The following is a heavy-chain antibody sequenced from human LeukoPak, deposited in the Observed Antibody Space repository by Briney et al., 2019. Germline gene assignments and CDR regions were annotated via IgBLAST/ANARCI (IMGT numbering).Heavy chain of an antibody. CDR1: GGSISSSSYY. V-gene: IGHV4-39*07. J-gene: IGHJ3*02. Sequence: PSETLSLTCTVSGGSISSSSYYWGWIRQPPGKGLEWIGSIYYSGSTYYNPSLKSRVTISVDTSKNQFSLKLSSVTAADTAVYYCARVEWLRLSAFDIWGQGTMVTVSS. CDR3: ARVEWLRLSAFDI. D-gene: IGHD5-12*01. CDR2: IYYSGST.